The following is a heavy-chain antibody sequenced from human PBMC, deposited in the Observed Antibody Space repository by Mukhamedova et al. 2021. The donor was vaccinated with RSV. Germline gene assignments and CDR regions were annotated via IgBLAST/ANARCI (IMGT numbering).Heavy chain of an antibody. J-gene: IGHJ4*01. CDR2: ISYDGSNK. D-gene: IGHD6-25*01. Sequence: GFTFSSYAMHWVRQAPGKGLEWVAVISYDGSNKYYADSVKGRFTISRDNSKNTLYLQMNSLRAEDTAGYYCVRGAAQHEFDYWG. CDR1: GFTFSSYA. CDR3: VRGAAQHEFDY. V-gene: IGHV3-30*01.